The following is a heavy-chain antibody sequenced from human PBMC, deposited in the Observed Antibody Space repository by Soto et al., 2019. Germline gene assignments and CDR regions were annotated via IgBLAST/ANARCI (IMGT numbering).Heavy chain of an antibody. CDR1: GGSISSGGYY. CDR3: ASIIVGPPAGMDV. D-gene: IGHD3-16*02. CDR2: IYYSGST. J-gene: IGHJ6*02. Sequence: SETLSLTCTVSGGSISSGGYYWSWIRQHPGKGLEWIGYIYYSGSTYYNPSLKSRVTISVDTSKNQFSLKLSSVTAADTAVYYCASIIVGPPAGMDVWAHGTTVPVFS. V-gene: IGHV4-31*03.